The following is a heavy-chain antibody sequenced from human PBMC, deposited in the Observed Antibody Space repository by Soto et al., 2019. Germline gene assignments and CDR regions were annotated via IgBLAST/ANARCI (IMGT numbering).Heavy chain of an antibody. Sequence: GSLRLSCEASGFTLRNYAMTWVRQAPGKGLEWVSLISANDVGTYYAESVKTRFTISTDQSRNTVYLQMDSLRADDTAIYYCAKAKNDYNWDNRHPFDYCRQVTLVTACS. V-gene: IGHV3-23*01. CDR2: ISANDVGT. J-gene: IGHJ4*02. CDR1: GFTLRNYA. CDR3: AKAKNDYNWDNRHPFDY. D-gene: IGHD1-20*01.